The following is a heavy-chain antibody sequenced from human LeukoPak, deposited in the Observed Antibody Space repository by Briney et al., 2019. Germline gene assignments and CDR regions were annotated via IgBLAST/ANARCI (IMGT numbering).Heavy chain of an antibody. CDR1: GYTFTSYY. J-gene: IGHJ4*02. D-gene: IGHD2-15*01. CDR2: INPSGGST. CDR3: ARDPGYCSGGSCYGYSDY. Sequence: ASVKVSCKASGYTFTSYYMHWVRQAPGQGLEWMGIINPSGGSTSYAQKFQGRVTMTRDTSTSTVYMELSSLRSEDTAAYYCARDPGYCSGGSCYGYSDYWGQGTLVTVSS. V-gene: IGHV1-46*03.